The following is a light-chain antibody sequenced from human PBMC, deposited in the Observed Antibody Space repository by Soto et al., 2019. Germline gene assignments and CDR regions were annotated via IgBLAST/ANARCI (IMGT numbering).Light chain of an antibody. V-gene: IGKV1-27*01. CDR1: QGINNY. J-gene: IGKJ1*01. Sequence: DIQMTHSPSSLAASVGPIVTITCRASQGINNYLAWYQQKLGKVPKLLIYSASSLQSAVTSRFRGSRSGPDFTLTISSLQSEDVGTYYCHNYNRAPSTFDQRTQGEIK. CDR2: SAS. CDR3: HNYNRAPST.